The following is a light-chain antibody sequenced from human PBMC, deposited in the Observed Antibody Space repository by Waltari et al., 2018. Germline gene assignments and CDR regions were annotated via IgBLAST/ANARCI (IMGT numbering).Light chain of an antibody. J-gene: IGKJ1*01. CDR1: QSVSSN. Sequence: EIVMTQSPATLSVSPGVRATLSCRASQSVSSNLAWYQQKPGQAPRLLIYGASTRATGIPARFSGSGSGTEFTLTISSLQSEDFAVYYCQQSSNCPRTFGQGTKVEIK. CDR3: QQSSNCPRT. V-gene: IGKV3-15*01. CDR2: GAS.